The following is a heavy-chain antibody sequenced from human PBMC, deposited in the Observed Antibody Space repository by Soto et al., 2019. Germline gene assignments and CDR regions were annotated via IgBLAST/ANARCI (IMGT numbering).Heavy chain of an antibody. V-gene: IGHV1-3*01. Sequence: VQVSCKASGYTFTSYAMHWVRQAPGQRLEWMGWINAGNSNTKYSQKFQGRVSITRDTSASTAYMELSSLRSEDTAVYYCARGGPPIDYWGQGTLVTVSS. D-gene: IGHD3-10*01. CDR3: ARGGPPIDY. CDR2: INAGNSNT. J-gene: IGHJ4*02. CDR1: GYTFTSYA.